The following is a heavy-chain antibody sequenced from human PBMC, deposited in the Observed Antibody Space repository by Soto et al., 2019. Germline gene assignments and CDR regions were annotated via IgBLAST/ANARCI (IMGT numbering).Heavy chain of an antibody. CDR2: VWYDGNHR. CDR1: GFSFNNFG. D-gene: IGHD6-19*01. J-gene: IGHJ4*02. Sequence: GGSLRLSCAASGFSFNNFGIHWVRQAPGKGLEWVAIVWYDGNHRFYSDSVKGRFTISRDNAKNSVSLQMNNLRAEDTAVYYCTREDSIIIPAVADFWGQGTLVTVSS. CDR3: TREDSIIIPAVADF. V-gene: IGHV3-33*01.